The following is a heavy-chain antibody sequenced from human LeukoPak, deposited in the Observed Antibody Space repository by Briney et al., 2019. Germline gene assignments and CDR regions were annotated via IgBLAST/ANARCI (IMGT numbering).Heavy chain of an antibody. D-gene: IGHD4-23*01. CDR3: AKWVYGGYYFDY. CDR2: IIPIFGTA. Sequence: SVKVSCKASGGTFSSYAISWVRQAPGQGHEWMGGIIPIFGTANYAQKFQGRVTITADESTSTAYMELSSLRSEDTAVYYCAKWVYGGYYFDYWGQGTLVTVSS. CDR1: GGTFSSYA. V-gene: IGHV1-69*13. J-gene: IGHJ4*02.